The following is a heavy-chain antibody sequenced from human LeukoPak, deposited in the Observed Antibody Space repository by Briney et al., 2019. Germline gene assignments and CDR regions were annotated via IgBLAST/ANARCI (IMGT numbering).Heavy chain of an antibody. CDR3: ASRWVPYSSGWIAFDI. J-gene: IGHJ3*02. D-gene: IGHD6-19*01. CDR2: IYTSGST. V-gene: IGHV4-4*09. CDR1: GGSISSYY. Sequence: SETLSLTCTVSGGSISSYYWSWIRQPPGKGLEWIGYIYTSGSTNYNPSLKSRVTISVDTSKNQFSLKLSSVTAADTAMYYCASRWVPYSSGWIAFDIWGQGTTVTVSS.